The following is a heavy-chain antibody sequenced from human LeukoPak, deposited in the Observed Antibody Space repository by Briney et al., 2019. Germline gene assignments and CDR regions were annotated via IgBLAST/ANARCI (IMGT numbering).Heavy chain of an antibody. Sequence: GGSLRLSCAASGFTFDDYAMHWVRQAPGKGLEWASGISWNSGSIGYADSVKGRFTISRDNAKNSLYLQMNSLRAEDTALYYCAKDIGSHCSSTSCHGGQAFDIWGQGTMVTVSS. CDR1: GFTFDDYA. CDR3: AKDIGSHCSSTSCHGGQAFDI. J-gene: IGHJ3*02. V-gene: IGHV3-9*01. CDR2: ISWNSGSI. D-gene: IGHD2-2*01.